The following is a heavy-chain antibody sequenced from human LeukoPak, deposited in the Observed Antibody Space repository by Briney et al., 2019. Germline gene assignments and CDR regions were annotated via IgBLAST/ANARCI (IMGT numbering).Heavy chain of an antibody. CDR2: INHSGST. CDR3: ARSFHFDSSGYYYAY. CDR1: GGSFSGYY. J-gene: IGHJ4*02. D-gene: IGHD3-22*01. V-gene: IGHV4-34*01. Sequence: SGTLSLTCAVYGGSFSGYYWSWIRQPPGKGLEWIGEINHSGSTSYNPSLKSRVTISVDTSKNQFSLKLSSVAAADTAVYYCARSFHFDSSGYYYAYWGQGTRVTVSS.